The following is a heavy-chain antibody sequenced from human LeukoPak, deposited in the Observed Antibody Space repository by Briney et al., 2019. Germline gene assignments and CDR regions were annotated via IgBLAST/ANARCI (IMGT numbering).Heavy chain of an antibody. V-gene: IGHV1-69*13. CDR2: IIPIFGTA. D-gene: IGHD2-2*01. Sequence: GASVKVSCKASGYTFTSYGISWVRQAPGQGLEWMGGIIPIFGTANYAQKFQGRVTITADESTSTAYMELSSLRSEDTAVYYCARFCSSTSCYYYFDYWGQGTLVTVSS. CDR1: GYTFTSYG. CDR3: ARFCSSTSCYYYFDY. J-gene: IGHJ4*02.